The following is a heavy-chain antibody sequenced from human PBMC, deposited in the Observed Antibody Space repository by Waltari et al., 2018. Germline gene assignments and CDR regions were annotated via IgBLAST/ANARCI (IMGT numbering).Heavy chain of an antibody. Sequence: QVQLQESGPGLVKPSETLSLTCTVSGGSIRSSYWSWIRQPPGKGLEWIGYISYSGSTNYNPSLKSRVTISVDTSKNQFSLKLSSVTAADTAVYYCAGGYSSGWYAAFDIWGQGTMVTVSS. V-gene: IGHV4-59*01. J-gene: IGHJ3*02. CDR1: GGSIRSSY. CDR3: AGGYSSGWYAAFDI. CDR2: ISYSGST. D-gene: IGHD6-19*01.